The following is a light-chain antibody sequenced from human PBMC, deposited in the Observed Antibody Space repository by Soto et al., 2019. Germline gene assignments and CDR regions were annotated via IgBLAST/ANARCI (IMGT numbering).Light chain of an antibody. CDR2: GAS. J-gene: IGKJ2*01. CDR1: QSVSSD. V-gene: IGKV3-15*01. CDR3: HQYNNWPPYT. Sequence: EIVMTQSPDTLSVSPGERVTLSCRASQSVSSDLAWYQQKPGQAPRLLIYGASTRATDIAARFSGSGSGTEFTLTNSSLQSEDFAVYYCHQYNNWPPYTFGQGTKLEIK.